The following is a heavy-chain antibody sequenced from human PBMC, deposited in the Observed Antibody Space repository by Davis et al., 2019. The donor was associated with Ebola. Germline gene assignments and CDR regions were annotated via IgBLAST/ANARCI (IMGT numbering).Heavy chain of an antibody. Sequence: MPSETLSLTCTVSGGSISSYYWSWIRQPPGKGLEWIGYIYYSGSTNYNPSLKSRVTISVDTSKNQFSLKLSSVTAADTAVYYCARFPVLLWFRESRYGMDVWGQGTTVTVSS. D-gene: IGHD3-10*01. J-gene: IGHJ6*02. V-gene: IGHV4-59*12. CDR3: ARFPVLLWFRESRYGMDV. CDR1: GGSISSYY. CDR2: IYYSGST.